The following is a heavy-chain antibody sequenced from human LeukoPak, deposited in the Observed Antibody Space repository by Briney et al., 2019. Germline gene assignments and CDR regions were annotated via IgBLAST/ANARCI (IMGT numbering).Heavy chain of an antibody. CDR2: ISYDGDNK. D-gene: IGHD2-2*01. V-gene: IGHV3-30-3*01. CDR1: GFPFSGYA. J-gene: IGHJ3*02. Sequence: GGSLRLSCAASGFPFSGYAMHWVRQAPGKGLEWVALISYDGDNKYYADSVKGRFTISRDNSKNTLYLQMNSLRAEDTAVYYCARARYCSSISCRDAFDIWGQGTMVTVSS. CDR3: ARARYCSSISCRDAFDI.